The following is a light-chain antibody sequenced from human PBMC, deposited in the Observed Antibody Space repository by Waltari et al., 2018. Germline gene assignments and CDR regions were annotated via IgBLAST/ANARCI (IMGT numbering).Light chain of an antibody. CDR3: GSWDSSLRSGV. J-gene: IGLJ3*02. V-gene: IGLV1-51*02. Sequence: HSALTPPPSVSAAPAQLVTIPCSGTRSHIQKNFFPWYQQLPGTAHKMLIYENNKRPSGIPDRFSGSKSGTLATLGITGLQTEDEADYYCGSWDSSLRSGVFGGGTKLTVL. CDR1: RSHIQKNF. CDR2: ENN.